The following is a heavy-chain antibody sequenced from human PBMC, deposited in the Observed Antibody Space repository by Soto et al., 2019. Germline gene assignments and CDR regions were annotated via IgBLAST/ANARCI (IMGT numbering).Heavy chain of an antibody. V-gene: IGHV3-30*18. CDR2: ISYDGSNK. J-gene: IGHJ4*02. CDR3: AKDLDFWSPTPGPFDY. Sequence: GGSLRLSCAASRFTFSSYGMHWVRQAPGKGLEWVAVISYDGSNKYYADSVKGRFTISRDNSKNTLYLQMNSLRAEDTAVYYCAKDLDFWSPTPGPFDYWGQGTLVTVSS. CDR1: RFTFSSYG. D-gene: IGHD3-3*01.